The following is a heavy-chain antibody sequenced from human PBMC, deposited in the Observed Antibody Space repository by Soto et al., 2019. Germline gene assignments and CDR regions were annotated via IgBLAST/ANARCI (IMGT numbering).Heavy chain of an antibody. CDR2: IYYSGST. Sequence: PSETLSLTCTVSGGSISSYYWSWIRQPPGKGLEWIGYIYYSGSTNYNPSLKSRVTISVDTSKNQFSLKLSSVTAADTAVYYCARAPTVTNPLDYWGQGTLVTVSS. CDR1: GGSISSYY. V-gene: IGHV4-59*01. CDR3: ARAPTVTNPLDY. D-gene: IGHD4-17*01. J-gene: IGHJ4*02.